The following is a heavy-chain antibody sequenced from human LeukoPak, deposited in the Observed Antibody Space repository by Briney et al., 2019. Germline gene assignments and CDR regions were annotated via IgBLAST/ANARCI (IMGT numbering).Heavy chain of an antibody. CDR1: GFTFSSYS. V-gene: IGHV3-21*01. D-gene: IGHD3-3*01. Sequence: GGSLRLSCAASGFTFSSYSMNWVRQAPGKGLEWVSAITSSSSYIYYADSVKGRFTISRDNAKNSLYLQMNSLIVEDTAVYYCARARSGYQETDYWGQGTLVTVPS. J-gene: IGHJ4*02. CDR3: ARARSGYQETDY. CDR2: ITSSSSYI.